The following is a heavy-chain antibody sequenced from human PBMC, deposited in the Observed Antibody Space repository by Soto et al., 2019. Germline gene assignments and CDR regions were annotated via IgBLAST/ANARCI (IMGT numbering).Heavy chain of an antibody. CDR2: ISSSGSTI. V-gene: IGHV3-48*03. D-gene: IGHD6-13*01. Sequence: GGSLRLSCAASGFTFSSYEMNWVRQAPGKGLEWVSYISSSGSTIYYADSVKGRFTISRDNAKNSLYLQMNSLRAEDTAVYYCARAYSSSNPYYYYGMDVWGQGTKVTVSS. CDR3: ARAYSSSNPYYYYGMDV. CDR1: GFTFSSYE. J-gene: IGHJ6*02.